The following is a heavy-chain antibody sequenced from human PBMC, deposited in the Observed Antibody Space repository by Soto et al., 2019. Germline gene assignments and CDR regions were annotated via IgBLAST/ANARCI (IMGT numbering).Heavy chain of an antibody. CDR3: AIPSLAAGKDYYYGMDV. CDR2: IYYSGST. J-gene: IGHJ6*02. CDR1: GGSISSGGYY. V-gene: IGHV4-31*03. Sequence: SETLSLTCTVSGGSISSGGYYWSWIRQHPGKGLEWIGYIYYSGSTYYNPSLKSRVTISVDTSKNQFSLKLSSVTAADTAVYYCAIPSLAAGKDYYYGMDVWGQGTTVTVSS. D-gene: IGHD6-13*01.